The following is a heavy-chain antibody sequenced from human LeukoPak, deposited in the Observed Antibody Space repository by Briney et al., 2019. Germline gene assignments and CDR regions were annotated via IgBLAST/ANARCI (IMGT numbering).Heavy chain of an antibody. CDR2: ISSSSSYI. J-gene: IGHJ4*02. CDR1: GFTFSSYS. CDR3: AIDNSPVAGTAFDY. Sequence: PGGSLRLSCAASGFTFSSYSMNWVRQAPGKGLEWVSSISSSSSYIYYADSVKGRFTISRDNTKKSLYLQMNSLRAEDTAVYYCAIDNSPVAGTAFDYWGQGTLVTVSS. V-gene: IGHV3-21*01. D-gene: IGHD6-19*01.